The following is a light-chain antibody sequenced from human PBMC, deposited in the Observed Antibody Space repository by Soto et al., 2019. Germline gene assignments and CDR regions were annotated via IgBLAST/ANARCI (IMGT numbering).Light chain of an antibody. CDR3: QQYGSSPV. CDR1: QSVSSGY. V-gene: IGKV3-20*01. Sequence: EIVLTQSPGTLSLSPGERATLSCRASQSVSSGYLAWYQQKPGQAPRLLIYGASSRATGIPDRFSGSGSGTDFTLTISRLEPEDFAVYYCQQYGSSPVFGQGTRLEIK. CDR2: GAS. J-gene: IGKJ5*01.